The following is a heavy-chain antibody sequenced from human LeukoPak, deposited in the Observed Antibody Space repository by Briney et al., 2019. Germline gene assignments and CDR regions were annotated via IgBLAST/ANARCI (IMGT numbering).Heavy chain of an antibody. D-gene: IGHD2-15*01. CDR2: ISGSGTDT. CDR3: AKGGGSSCYSPSDY. Sequence: GGSLRLSCGGSGFTFSSYAMSWVRQAPGKGLEWVSAISGSGTDTFYANSVKGRFTISRDNPKNTLYLQMNSLRAEDTAVYYCAKGGGSSCYSPSDYWGQGTLVSVSS. V-gene: IGHV3-23*01. J-gene: IGHJ4*02. CDR1: GFTFSSYA.